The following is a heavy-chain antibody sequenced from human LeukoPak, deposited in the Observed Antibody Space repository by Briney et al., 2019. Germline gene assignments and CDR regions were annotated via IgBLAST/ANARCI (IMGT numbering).Heavy chain of an antibody. J-gene: IGHJ3*02. CDR3: ARISSSGSYSHAFDI. Sequence: SETLSLTSAVYGGSFSGYYWSWIRPPPGKGLEWIGEINHSGSTNYNPSLKSRVTISVDTSKNQFSLKLSSVTAADTAVYYCARISSSGSYSHAFDIWGQGTMVTVSS. D-gene: IGHD3-22*01. CDR1: GGSFSGYY. CDR2: INHSGST. V-gene: IGHV4-34*01.